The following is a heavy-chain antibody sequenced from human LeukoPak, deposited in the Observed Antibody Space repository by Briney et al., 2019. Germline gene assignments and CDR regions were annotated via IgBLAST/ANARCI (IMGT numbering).Heavy chain of an antibody. V-gene: IGHV3-53*01. CDR3: ARGFNRGFDP. CDR2: IYAGGST. D-gene: IGHD1-14*01. Sequence: GGSLRLSCAASGFTVSSNYMSWVRQAPGKGLEWVSVIYAGGSTYYADSVKGRFTFSRDSSKNTLYLQMNSLRAEDTAVCYCARGFNRGFDPWGQGALVTVSS. J-gene: IGHJ5*02. CDR1: GFTVSSNY.